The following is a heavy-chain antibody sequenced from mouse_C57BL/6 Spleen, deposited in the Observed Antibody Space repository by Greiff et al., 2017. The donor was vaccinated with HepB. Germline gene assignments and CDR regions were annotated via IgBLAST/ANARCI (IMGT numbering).Heavy chain of an antibody. Sequence: VQLQQPGAELVKPGASVKLSCKASGYTFTSYWMQWVKQRPGQGLEWIGEIDPSDSYTNYNQKFKGKATLTVDTSSSTAYMQLSSLTSEDSAVYYCARATTVGYFDYWGQGTTLTVSS. J-gene: IGHJ2*01. CDR2: IDPSDSYT. V-gene: IGHV1-50*01. CDR1: GYTFTSYW. D-gene: IGHD1-1*01. CDR3: ARATTVGYFDY.